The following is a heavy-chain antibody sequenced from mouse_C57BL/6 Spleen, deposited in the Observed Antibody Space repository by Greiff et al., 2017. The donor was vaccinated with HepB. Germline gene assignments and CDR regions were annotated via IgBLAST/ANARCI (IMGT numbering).Heavy chain of an antibody. Sequence: QVQLQQPGAELVKPGASVKMSCKASGYTFTSYWITWVKQRPGQGLEWIGDIYPGSGSTNYNEKFKSKATLTVDTSSSTAYMQLSSLTSEDSAVYYCARSESDYYVEYYFDYWGQGTTLTVSS. D-gene: IGHD1-1*01. J-gene: IGHJ2*01. CDR2: IYPGSGST. CDR1: GYTFTSYW. CDR3: ARSESDYYVEYYFDY. V-gene: IGHV1-55*01.